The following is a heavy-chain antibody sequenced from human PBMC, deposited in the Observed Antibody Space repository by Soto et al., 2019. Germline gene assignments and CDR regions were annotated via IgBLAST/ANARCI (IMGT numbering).Heavy chain of an antibody. Sequence: QVQLVQSGAEVKKPGSSVKVSCKASGGTFSSYAISWVRQAPGQGLEWMGGIIPIFGTANYAQKFQGRVTITADESTSRAYMELSSLRAEDTAVYYCAGRYCSGGSGYSSSIYYSYGMDVWGQGTTVTVSS. V-gene: IGHV1-69*12. CDR2: IIPIFGTA. CDR1: GGTFSSYA. J-gene: IGHJ6*02. D-gene: IGHD2-15*01. CDR3: AGRYCSGGSGYSSSIYYSYGMDV.